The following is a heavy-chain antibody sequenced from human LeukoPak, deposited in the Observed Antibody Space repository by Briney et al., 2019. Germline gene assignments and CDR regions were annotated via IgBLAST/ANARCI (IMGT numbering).Heavy chain of an antibody. CDR2: IDPSDSYT. J-gene: IGHJ4*02. CDR1: GYSFTSYW. CDR3: ARSGYSGYDNTFDY. D-gene: IGHD5-12*01. Sequence: GESLKSSCKGSGYSFTSYWISWVRQMPGKGLEWLGRIDPSDSYTNYSPSFQGHVTISADKSISTAYLQWSSLKASDTAMYYCARSGYSGYDNTFDYWGQGTLVTVSS. V-gene: IGHV5-10-1*01.